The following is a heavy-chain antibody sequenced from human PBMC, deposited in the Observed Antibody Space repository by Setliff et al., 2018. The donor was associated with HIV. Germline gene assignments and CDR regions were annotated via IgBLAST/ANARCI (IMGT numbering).Heavy chain of an antibody. J-gene: IGHJ3*02. CDR1: GFIFSDYF. D-gene: IGHD3-10*01. V-gene: IGHV3-7*01. CDR3: ARDLDYYGPSEAFDI. Sequence: GGSLRLSCAGSDSGDSGFIFSDYFMTWVRQAPGKGLEWVANIKQDGSEKYYVDSVKGRFTISRDNAKNSLFVEMNILRVEDTAVYFCARDLDYYGPSEAFDIWGQGTMVTVSS. CDR2: IKQDGSEK.